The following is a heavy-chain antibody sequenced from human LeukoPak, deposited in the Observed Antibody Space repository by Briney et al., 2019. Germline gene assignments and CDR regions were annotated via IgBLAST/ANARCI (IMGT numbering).Heavy chain of an antibody. CDR2: IYTSGST. Sequence: SETLSLTCTVSGGSISGGSSYWSWIRQPAGKGLEWIGHIYTSGSTNYNPSLKSRVTISVDTSKSQFSLKLSSVTAADTAVYYCARGRGSYNGLAFFDYWGQGTLVTVSS. CDR1: GGSISGGSSY. CDR3: ARGRGSYNGLAFFDY. J-gene: IGHJ4*02. D-gene: IGHD5-24*01. V-gene: IGHV4-61*09.